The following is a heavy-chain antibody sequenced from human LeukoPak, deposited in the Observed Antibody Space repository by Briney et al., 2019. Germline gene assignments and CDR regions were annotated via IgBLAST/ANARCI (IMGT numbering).Heavy chain of an antibody. Sequence: GGSLRLSCEASGFTFSSYSMNWVRQAPGKGLEWVSSISSSSSYIYYADSVKGRFTISRDNAKTSLYLQMNSLRAEDTAVYYCARAPAVLLWFGEFEYWSQGTLVTVSS. CDR1: GFTFSSYS. CDR2: ISSSSSYI. J-gene: IGHJ4*02. CDR3: ARAPAVLLWFGEFEY. V-gene: IGHV3-21*01. D-gene: IGHD3-10*01.